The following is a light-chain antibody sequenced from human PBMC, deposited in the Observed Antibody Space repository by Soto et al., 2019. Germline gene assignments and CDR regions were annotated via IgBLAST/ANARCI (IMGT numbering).Light chain of an antibody. CDR1: QSVRSS. J-gene: IGKJ1*01. CDR2: GAS. Sequence: EIVMTQSPATVSVSPGERATLSCRASQSVRSSIAWYQHKPGQAPRLLIYGASTRATGIPARFSGSGSGTEFTLTISSLQSEDFAVYYCQQYDNWRTFGQGTKVDIK. CDR3: QQYDNWRT. V-gene: IGKV3D-15*01.